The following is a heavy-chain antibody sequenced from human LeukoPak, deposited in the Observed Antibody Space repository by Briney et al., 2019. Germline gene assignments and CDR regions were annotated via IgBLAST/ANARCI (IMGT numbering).Heavy chain of an antibody. V-gene: IGHV1-18*01. J-gene: IGHJ3*02. Sequence: ASVKVSCKASGYTFTSYGISWVRQAPGQELEWMGWISAYNDNTNYAQKLQGRVTMTTDTSTSTAYMELRSLRSDDTAVYYCAMGFGDYVLGYAFDIWGQGTMVTVSS. D-gene: IGHD3-16*01. CDR1: GYTFTSYG. CDR2: ISAYNDNT. CDR3: AMGFGDYVLGYAFDI.